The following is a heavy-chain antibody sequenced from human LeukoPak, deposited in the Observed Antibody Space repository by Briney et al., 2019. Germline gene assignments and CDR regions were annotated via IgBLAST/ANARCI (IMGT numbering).Heavy chain of an antibody. CDR3: ARSISNTAAGTEVWFDP. Sequence: GPVKVSCKASGYTFTSYAMHWVRQAPGQRLEWMGWINAGNGNTKYSQEFQGRVTITSDTSASTAYMELSRLRSDDTAVYYCARSISNTAAGTEVWFDPGGQGTLVTVSS. D-gene: IGHD6-13*01. CDR1: GYTFTSYA. CDR2: INAGNGNT. J-gene: IGHJ5*02. V-gene: IGHV1-3*01.